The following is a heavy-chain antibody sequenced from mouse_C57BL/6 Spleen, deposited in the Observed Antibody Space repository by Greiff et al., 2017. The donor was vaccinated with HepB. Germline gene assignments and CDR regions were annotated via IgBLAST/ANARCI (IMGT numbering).Heavy chain of an antibody. CDR1: GFTFSSYA. J-gene: IGHJ3*01. CDR3: ARALYAYDDPFAY. CDR2: ISDGGSYT. Sequence: EVQRVESGGGLVKPGGSLKLSCAASGFTFSSYAMSWVRQTPEKRLEWVATISDGGSYTYYPDNVKGRFTISRDNAKHNLYLQMSHLKSEDTAMYYCARALYAYDDPFAYWGQGTLVTVSA. V-gene: IGHV5-4*01. D-gene: IGHD2-2*01.